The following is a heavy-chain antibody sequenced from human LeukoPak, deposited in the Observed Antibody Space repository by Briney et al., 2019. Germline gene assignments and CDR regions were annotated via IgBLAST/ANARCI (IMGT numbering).Heavy chain of an antibody. D-gene: IGHD6-13*01. CDR3: ARSGQQLAAFDI. CDR2: INPNSGGT. CDR1: GQSLTGYF. V-gene: IGHV1-2*04. Sequence: GASVKVSCKASGQSLTGYFIHWVRQAPGQGLEWMGWINPNSGGTNYAQKFQGWVTMTRDTSISTAYMELSRLRSDDTAVYYCARSGQQLAAFDIWGQGTMVTVSS. J-gene: IGHJ3*02.